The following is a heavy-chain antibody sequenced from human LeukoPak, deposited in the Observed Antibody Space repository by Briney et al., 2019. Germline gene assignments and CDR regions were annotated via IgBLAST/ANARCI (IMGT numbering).Heavy chain of an antibody. CDR1: GITLSNYG. CDR3: AKRGVVIRVILVGFHKEAYYFES. CDR2: ISDSGAST. Sequence: GGSLRLSCAVSGITLSNYGMSWVRQAPGKGLEWDAGISDSGASTKYADSVKGRFTISRDNPKNTLFLQMNSLRAEDTAVYFCAKRGVVIRVILVGFHKEAYYFESWGQGALVTVSS. V-gene: IGHV3-23*01. D-gene: IGHD3/OR15-3a*01. J-gene: IGHJ4*02.